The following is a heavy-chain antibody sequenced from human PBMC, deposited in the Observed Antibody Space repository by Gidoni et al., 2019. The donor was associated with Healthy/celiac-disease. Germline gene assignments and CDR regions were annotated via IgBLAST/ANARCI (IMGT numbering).Heavy chain of an antibody. CDR1: GFTFSSYG. CDR3: ARDQHLAYCGSDCYFGFDP. V-gene: IGHV3-33*01. D-gene: IGHD2-21*01. Sequence: VVQPGRSLRLSCAASGFTFSSYGMHWVRQAPGKGLEWVAVIWYDGSNKYYADSVKGRFTISRDNSKNTLYLQMNSLRAEDTAVYYCARDQHLAYCGSDCYFGFDPWGQGTLVTVSS. CDR2: IWYDGSNK. J-gene: IGHJ5*02.